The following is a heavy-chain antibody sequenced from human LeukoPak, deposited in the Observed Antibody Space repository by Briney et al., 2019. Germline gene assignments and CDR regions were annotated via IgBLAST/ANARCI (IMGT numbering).Heavy chain of an antibody. CDR1: GFTFSSYA. Sequence: GGSLRLSCAASGFTFSSYAMHWVRQAPGKGLEGGAVISYDGSNKCYADSVKGRFTISTDNSKNTLYLQMNSLRAEDTAVYYCAGGESASYWEYWGQGTLVTVSS. CDR2: ISYDGSNK. CDR3: AGGESASYWEY. J-gene: IGHJ4*02. D-gene: IGHD3-16*01. V-gene: IGHV3-30*04.